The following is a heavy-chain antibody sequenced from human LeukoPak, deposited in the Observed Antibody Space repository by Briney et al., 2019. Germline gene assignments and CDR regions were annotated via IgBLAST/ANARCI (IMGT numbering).Heavy chain of an antibody. CDR3: ASDNSSGWNRTNRARFRFDP. Sequence: GPSVKVSCKASGGTFSSYAISWVRQAPGQGLEWMGRIIPIFGTANYAQKYQGRVTITTDESTSTAYMELSSLRSEDTAVYYCASDNSSGWNRTNRARFRFDPWGQGTLVTVSS. D-gene: IGHD6-19*01. CDR2: IIPIFGTA. CDR1: GGTFSSYA. J-gene: IGHJ5*02. V-gene: IGHV1-69*05.